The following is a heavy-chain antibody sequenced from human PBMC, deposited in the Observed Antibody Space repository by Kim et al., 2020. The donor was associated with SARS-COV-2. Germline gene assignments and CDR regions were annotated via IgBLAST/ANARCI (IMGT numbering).Heavy chain of an antibody. J-gene: IGHJ4*02. D-gene: IGHD3-9*01. V-gene: IGHV3-72*01. CDR3: ARGGGSDWSTTAIDY. Sequence: ASMKGRLSFSRDDSKNSMYLQMNSLETEDTAVYCCARGGGSDWSTTAIDYWGQGTLVTVSS.